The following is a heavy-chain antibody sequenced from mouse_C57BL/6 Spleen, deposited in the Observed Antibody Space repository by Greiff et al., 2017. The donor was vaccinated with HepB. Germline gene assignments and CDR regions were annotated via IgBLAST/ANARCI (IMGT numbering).Heavy chain of an antibody. V-gene: IGHV5-9-1*02. Sequence: EVKLVESGEGLVKPGGSLKLSCAASGFTFSSYAMSWVRQTPEKRLEWVAYISSGGDYIYYADTVKGRFTISRDNARNTLYLQMSSLKSEDTAMYYCTRGHYYSNFHWYFDVWGTGTTVTVAS. CDR3: TRGHYYSNFHWYFDV. CDR1: GFTFSSYA. D-gene: IGHD2-5*01. J-gene: IGHJ1*03. CDR2: ISSGGDYI.